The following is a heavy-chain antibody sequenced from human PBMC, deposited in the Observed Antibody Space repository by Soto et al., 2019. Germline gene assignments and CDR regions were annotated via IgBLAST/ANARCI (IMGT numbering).Heavy chain of an antibody. CDR1: GFTFSSYG. V-gene: IGHV3-33*01. J-gene: IGHJ4*02. D-gene: IGHD1-1*01. CDR3: ARGDWSSGY. Sequence: PGGSLRLSCAASGFTFSSYGMHWVRQAPGKGREWVAVIWYDGSNKYYADSVKGRFTISRDNSKNTLYLQMNSLRAEDTAVYHCARGDWSSGYWGQGTLVTVSS. CDR2: IWYDGSNK.